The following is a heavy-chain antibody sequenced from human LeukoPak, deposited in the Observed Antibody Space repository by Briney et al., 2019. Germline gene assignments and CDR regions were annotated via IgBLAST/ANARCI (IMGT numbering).Heavy chain of an antibody. V-gene: IGHV1-69*05. D-gene: IGHD1-26*01. Sequence: ASVKVSCKASGGTFSSYAISWVRQAPGQGLEWMERIIPIFGTANYAQKFQGRVTITTDESTSTAYMELSSLRSEDTAVYYCARDFGVGATTFDYWGQGTLVTVSS. CDR2: IIPIFGTA. CDR3: ARDFGVGATTFDY. J-gene: IGHJ4*02. CDR1: GGTFSSYA.